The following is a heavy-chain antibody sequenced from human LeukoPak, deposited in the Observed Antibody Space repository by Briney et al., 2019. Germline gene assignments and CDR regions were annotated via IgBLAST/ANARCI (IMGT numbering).Heavy chain of an antibody. Sequence: GGSLRLSCAVSGFTFTTYWMTWVRQAPGKGLVWVASINQDGSENYYADSLKGRFTISRDNAKNSLYLQVSSLRAEDTAVYYCARGVFTFDYWGREPWSPSPQ. CDR1: GFTFTTYW. J-gene: IGHJ4*02. CDR2: INQDGSEN. V-gene: IGHV3-7*01. CDR3: ARGVFTFDY.